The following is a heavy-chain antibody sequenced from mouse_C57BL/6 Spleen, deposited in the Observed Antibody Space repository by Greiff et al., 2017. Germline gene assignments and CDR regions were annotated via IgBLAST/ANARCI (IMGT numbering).Heavy chain of an antibody. CDR3: ARGYYGPAGAMDY. D-gene: IGHD1-1*01. J-gene: IGHJ4*01. Sequence: VKVVESDAELVKPGASVKISCKVSGYTFTDHTIHWMKQRPEQGLEWIGYIYPRDGSTKYNEKFKGKATLTADKSSSTAYMQLNSLTSEDSAVYFCARGYYGPAGAMDYWGQGTSVTVSS. CDR2: IYPRDGST. V-gene: IGHV1-78*01. CDR1: GYTFTDHT.